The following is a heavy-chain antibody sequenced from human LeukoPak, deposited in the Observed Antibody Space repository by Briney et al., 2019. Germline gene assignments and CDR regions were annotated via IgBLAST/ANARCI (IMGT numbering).Heavy chain of an antibody. CDR3: AGLVLDY. V-gene: IGHV3-48*03. D-gene: IGHD6-19*01. J-gene: IGHJ4*02. CDR1: GFTFRSYE. Sequence: GGSLRLSCAASGFTFRSYEMTCVRQAPGKGLEWVSYISGSGSTIYYTDSVKGRFTISRDNAKNSLYLQMNSLRAEDTAVYYCAGLVLDYWGQGTLVTVSS. CDR2: ISGSGSTI.